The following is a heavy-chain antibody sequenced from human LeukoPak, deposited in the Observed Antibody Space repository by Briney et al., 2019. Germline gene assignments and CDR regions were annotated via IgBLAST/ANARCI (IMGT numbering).Heavy chain of an antibody. CDR1: GYTFTGYY. CDR3: AREDRYCSSTSCYWARFDY. Sequence: ASVKVSCKASGYTFTGYYMHWVRQAPGQGLEWMGWINPNSGGTNYAQKFQGWVTMTRDTSISTAYMELSRLRSDDTAVCYCAREDRYCSSTSCYWARFDYWGQGTLVTVSS. V-gene: IGHV1-2*04. CDR2: INPNSGGT. J-gene: IGHJ4*02. D-gene: IGHD2-2*01.